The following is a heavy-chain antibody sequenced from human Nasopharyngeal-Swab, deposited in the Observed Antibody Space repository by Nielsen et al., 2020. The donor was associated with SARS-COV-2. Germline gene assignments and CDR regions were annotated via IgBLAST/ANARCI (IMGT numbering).Heavy chain of an antibody. D-gene: IGHD6-13*01. Sequence: GESLKISCAASGFTFSGSAMHWVRQASGKGLEWVGRIRGKANSYATAYAASVKGRFTISRDDSKNTAYLQMNSLKTEDTAVYYCTRSIAGGYWGQGTLVTVSS. CDR2: IRGKANSYAT. CDR1: GFTFSGSA. V-gene: IGHV3-73*01. J-gene: IGHJ4*02. CDR3: TRSIAGGY.